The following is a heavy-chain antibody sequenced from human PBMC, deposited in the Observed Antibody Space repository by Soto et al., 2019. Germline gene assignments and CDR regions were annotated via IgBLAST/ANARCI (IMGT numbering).Heavy chain of an antibody. Sequence: PGGSLRLSCAASGFTLSSYAMSWVRQAPGKGLEWVSAISGSGDSIYYADSVKGRFTISRDNSQNTLYLQMNSLRAEDTAVYYCAKRALGFSYYFDYWGQGTLVTVSS. CDR3: AKRALGFSYYFDY. V-gene: IGHV3-23*01. J-gene: IGHJ4*02. CDR1: GFTLSSYA. D-gene: IGHD3-16*01. CDR2: ISGSGDSI.